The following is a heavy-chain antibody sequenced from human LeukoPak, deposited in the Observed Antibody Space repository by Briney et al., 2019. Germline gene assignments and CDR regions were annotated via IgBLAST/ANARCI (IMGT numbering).Heavy chain of an antibody. J-gene: IGHJ4*02. CDR2: IYSSGST. V-gene: IGHV4-34*01. CDR1: GGSFSGYY. CDR3: ASHYDILTGLAYFDY. Sequence: SETLSLTCAVYGGSFSGYYWGWIRQTPGKGLEWIGSIYSSGSTYYNPSLKSPFTISVDTSKNQFSLKMRSVTAADTAIYYCASHYDILTGLAYFDYWGQGTLVTVSS. D-gene: IGHD3-9*01.